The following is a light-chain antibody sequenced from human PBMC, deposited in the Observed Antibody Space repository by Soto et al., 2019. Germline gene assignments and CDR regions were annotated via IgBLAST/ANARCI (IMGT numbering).Light chain of an antibody. J-gene: IGLJ2*01. V-gene: IGLV1-40*01. CDR3: QSYDSTLSGVL. CDR1: SSNIGAGYD. Sequence: QSVLTQPPSVSGAPGQRVTISCTGSSSNIGAGYDVHWYQQLPGTAPKLLIYGNSNRPSGVPDRFSGSKSGTSASLAITGLQAEDEAEYYFQSYDSTLSGVLFGGGTKLTVL. CDR2: GNS.